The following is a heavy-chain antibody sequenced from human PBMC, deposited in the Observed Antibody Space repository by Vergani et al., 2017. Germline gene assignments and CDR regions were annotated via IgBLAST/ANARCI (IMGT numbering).Heavy chain of an antibody. CDR3: ARDARRSYSSGWRFDY. V-gene: IGHV1-46*01. Sequence: QVQLVQSGAEVKKPGASVKVSCKASGYTFTSYYMHWVRQAPGQGLEWMGIINPSGGSTSYAQKFQGRVTMTRDTSTSTVYMELSSLRSEDTAVYYCARDARRSYSSGWRFDYWGQGTLVTVSS. CDR1: GYTFTSYY. D-gene: IGHD6-19*01. J-gene: IGHJ4*02. CDR2: INPSGGST.